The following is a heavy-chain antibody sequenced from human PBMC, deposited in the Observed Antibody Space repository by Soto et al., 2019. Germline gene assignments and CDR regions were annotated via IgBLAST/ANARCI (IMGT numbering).Heavy chain of an antibody. J-gene: IGHJ4*02. CDR2: ISGQIAKT. CDR1: GYSFHNFG. Sequence: GASVKVSCKASGYSFHNFGIVWVRQAPGQGLEWMGWISGQIAKTNYAQKFQGKVTMTADTSTSTAYMELNTLTSDDTAMYYCARGPPSGSFSLTPRYWGQGTLVTV. V-gene: IGHV1-18*04. D-gene: IGHD1-26*01. CDR3: ARGPPSGSFSLTPRY.